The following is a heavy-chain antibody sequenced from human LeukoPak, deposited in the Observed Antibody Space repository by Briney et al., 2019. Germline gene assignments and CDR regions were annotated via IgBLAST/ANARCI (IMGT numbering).Heavy chain of an antibody. Sequence: SETLSLTCTVSGGSISSYYWSWIRQPPGKGLEWIGYIYYSGSTNYNPSLKSRVTISVDTSKNQFSLKLSSVTAADTAVYYCARDNWNDVLDYWGQGTLVTVSS. J-gene: IGHJ4*02. CDR1: GGSISSYY. CDR2: IYYSGST. V-gene: IGHV4-59*01. CDR3: ARDNWNDVLDY. D-gene: IGHD1-20*01.